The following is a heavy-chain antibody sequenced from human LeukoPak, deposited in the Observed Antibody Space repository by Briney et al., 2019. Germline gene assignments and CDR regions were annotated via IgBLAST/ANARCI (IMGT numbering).Heavy chain of an antibody. CDR2: IYTSGST. V-gene: IGHV4-61*02. J-gene: IGHJ3*02. D-gene: IGHD3-3*01. CDR1: GGSISSGSYY. CDR3: ARARLYDFWSGYVFPDAFDI. Sequence: PSQTLSLTCTVSGGSISSGSYYWSWIRQPAGKGLEWIGRIYTSGSTNYNPSLKSRVTISVDTSKNQFSLKLSSVTAADTAVYYCARARLYDFWSGYVFPDAFDIWGQGTMVTVSS.